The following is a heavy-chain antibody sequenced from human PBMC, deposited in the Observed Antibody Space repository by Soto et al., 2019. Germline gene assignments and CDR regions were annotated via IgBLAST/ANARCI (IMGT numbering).Heavy chain of an antibody. V-gene: IGHV3-23*01. D-gene: IGHD6-13*01. Sequence: QLLESGGGLVQPGGSVRLSCAASGFTFSSHAMSWVRQAPGKGLEWVSGSSGSGGATYYADSVKGRFTISRDNSKNPLLLQMDSLRAEDTAVYYCAKEVGIAGADTRGDFDYWGQGTLVTVSS. CDR1: GFTFSSHA. CDR3: AKEVGIAGADTRGDFDY. CDR2: SSGSGGAT. J-gene: IGHJ4*02.